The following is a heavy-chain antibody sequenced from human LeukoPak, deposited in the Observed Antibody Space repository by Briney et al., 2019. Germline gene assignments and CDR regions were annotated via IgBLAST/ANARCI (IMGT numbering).Heavy chain of an antibody. CDR3: GRLRWELMTPYFDH. Sequence: IPSETLSLTCSVSTDSTNTYYWTWIRQSPGKGLKWIGHIYHSGTTDNNPSLKRRVTISIDMSKKEFSLKLTSVTVADTAMYYCGRLRWELMTPYFDHWGQGAFVIVSS. CDR2: IYHSGTT. J-gene: IGHJ4*02. CDR1: TDSTNTYY. D-gene: IGHD1-26*01. V-gene: IGHV4-59*01.